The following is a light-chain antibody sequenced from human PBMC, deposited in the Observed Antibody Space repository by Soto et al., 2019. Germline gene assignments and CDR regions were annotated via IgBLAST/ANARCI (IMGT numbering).Light chain of an antibody. V-gene: IGKV1-5*03. CDR2: KAS. J-gene: IGKJ1*01. CDR1: QTISNW. Sequence: IQMTQSPSTLSASVGDRVTITCRASQTISNWLAWYQQKPGKAPKLLIYKASTLKSGVPSRFSGSGSGTEFTLTISSLQPDDFATYYCQHYNSYSEAFGLGTKVDIK. CDR3: QHYNSYSEA.